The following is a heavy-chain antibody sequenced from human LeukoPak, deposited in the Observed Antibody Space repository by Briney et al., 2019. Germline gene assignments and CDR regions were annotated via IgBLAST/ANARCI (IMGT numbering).Heavy chain of an antibody. D-gene: IGHD3-10*01. CDR1: GFTFSSYG. CDR2: LSYDGSNK. J-gene: IGHJ4*02. CDR3: ARDESFYGSGSYSPAPDY. V-gene: IGHV3-30*03. Sequence: GGSLRLSCAASGFTFSSYGMHWVRQAPGKGLDLVAVLSYDGSNKYYADSVKGRFTISRDNSKNTLYLQMNSLRAEDTAVYYCARDESFYGSGSYSPAPDYWGQGTLVTVSS.